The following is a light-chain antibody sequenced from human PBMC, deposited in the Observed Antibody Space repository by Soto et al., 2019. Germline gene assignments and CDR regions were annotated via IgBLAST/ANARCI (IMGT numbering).Light chain of an antibody. V-gene: IGKV1-27*01. CDR1: QDISNF. CDR3: QKCKIAPFT. J-gene: IGKJ4*01. CDR2: AAS. Sequence: DIQMTQSPSSLSAFVGDTVTITCRASQDISNFLAWYQQKPGKVPKLLIYAASTLQSGVPSRISGSGSGTDFTLTISSLQPEDVATYYCQKCKIAPFTFGGGTKVDIK.